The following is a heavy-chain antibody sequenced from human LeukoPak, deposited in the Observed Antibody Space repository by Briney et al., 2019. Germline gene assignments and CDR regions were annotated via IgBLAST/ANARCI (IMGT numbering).Heavy chain of an antibody. CDR2: IYYSGST. CDR3: ARWTTPIYYFDY. Sequence: SGTLSLTCTVSGVSISSYYWSWIRQPPGKGLEWIGYIYYSGSTNYNPSLKSRVTISVDTSKNQFSLKLSSVTAADTAVYYCARWTTPIYYFDYWGQGTLVTVSS. CDR1: GVSISSYY. V-gene: IGHV4-59*01. D-gene: IGHD4-17*01. J-gene: IGHJ4*02.